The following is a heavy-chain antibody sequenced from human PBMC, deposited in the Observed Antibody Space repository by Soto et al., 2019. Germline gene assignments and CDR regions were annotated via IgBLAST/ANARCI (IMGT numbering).Heavy chain of an antibody. Sequence: SETLSLTCAVYGGSFSGYYWSWIRQHPGKGLEWIGYIYYSGSTYYNPALKSRVTISVDTSKNQFSLKLSSVTAADTAVYYCARDLTRLTHSNSSGYHPHRPRYYYYGMDVWGQGTTVTVSS. CDR2: IYYSGST. CDR1: GGSFSGYY. J-gene: IGHJ6*02. D-gene: IGHD3-22*01. V-gene: IGHV4-31*11. CDR3: ARDLTRLTHSNSSGYHPHRPRYYYYGMDV.